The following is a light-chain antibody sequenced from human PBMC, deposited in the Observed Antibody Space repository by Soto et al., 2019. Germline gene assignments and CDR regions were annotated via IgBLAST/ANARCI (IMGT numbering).Light chain of an antibody. CDR2: DAS. J-gene: IGLJ1*01. CDR1: SSDVGGYNF. Sequence: QSVLTQPASVSGSPGQSIAISCTGTSSDVGGYNFVSWYQQHPHKAPKLMISDASNRPSGVSNRFSGSKSGNTASLTISGLQAEDEADYYCRSYTSSSTYVFGTGTKVTVL. CDR3: RSYTSSSTYV. V-gene: IGLV2-14*01.